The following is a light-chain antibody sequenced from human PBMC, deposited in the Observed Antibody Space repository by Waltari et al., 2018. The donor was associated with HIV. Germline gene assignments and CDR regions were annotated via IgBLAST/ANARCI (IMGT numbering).Light chain of an antibody. CDR3: VTWDDSLNGVL. J-gene: IGLJ2*01. Sequence: QYVLTQPPSASEIPGQRVTISLTGVNSNVGSNYVYWYQQVPGTAPKLLVYRDSQRRSGGPDRFTRYKAGTAASLAISGLRSEDDAAYYCVTWDDSLNGVLFGGGTKLTVL. V-gene: IGLV1-47*01. CDR2: RDS. CDR1: NSNVGSNY.